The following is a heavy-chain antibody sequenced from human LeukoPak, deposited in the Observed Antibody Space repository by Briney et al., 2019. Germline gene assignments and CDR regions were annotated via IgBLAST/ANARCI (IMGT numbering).Heavy chain of an antibody. V-gene: IGHV6-1*01. CDR2: TFYRSKWSR. CDR1: GDSVSSNSGS. CDR3: ATGXGRTXXTYYFDF. Sequence: QTLSLTCAISGDSVSSNSGSWNWLRQSPSRGLEWLGRTFYRSKWSREYATSVRGRITINPDTSKNQFSLQLNSMTPDDSAIYYCATGXGRTXXTYYFDFWAXXXXXTVSS. D-gene: IGHD1-14*01. J-gene: IGHJ4*02.